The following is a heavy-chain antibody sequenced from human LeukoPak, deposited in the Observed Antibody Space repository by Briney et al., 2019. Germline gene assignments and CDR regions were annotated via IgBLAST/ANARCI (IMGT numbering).Heavy chain of an antibody. CDR2: IIPIFGTA. CDR1: GGTFSSYA. V-gene: IGHV1-69*05. Sequence: ASVKVSCKASGGTFSSYAISWVRQAPGQGLEWMGGIIPIFGTANYAQKFQGRVTITTDESTSTAYMELSSLRSEDTAVYYCARANVLRFLEWLLSGFDYWGQGTLVTVYS. D-gene: IGHD3-3*01. CDR3: ARANVLRFLEWLLSGFDY. J-gene: IGHJ4*02.